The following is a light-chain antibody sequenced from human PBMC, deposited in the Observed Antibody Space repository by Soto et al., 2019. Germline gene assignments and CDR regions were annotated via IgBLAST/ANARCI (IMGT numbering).Light chain of an antibody. Sequence: DIQMTQSPSTLSASVGDRVTITCRASQSISSWLAWYQQKPGKAPKLLIYDASSLESGVPSRFSGSGSGTEFTLTISSLQPDDFATYYCQQYKSSSPWTFGQGTKVEIK. V-gene: IGKV1-5*01. J-gene: IGKJ1*01. CDR1: QSISSW. CDR3: QQYKSSSPWT. CDR2: DAS.